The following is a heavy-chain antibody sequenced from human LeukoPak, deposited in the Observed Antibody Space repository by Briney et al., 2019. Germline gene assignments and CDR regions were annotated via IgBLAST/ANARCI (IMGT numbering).Heavy chain of an antibody. D-gene: IGHD3-22*01. CDR2: ISAYNGNT. J-gene: IGHJ3*02. Sequence: ASVKVSCKASGYTFTSYGISWVRQAPGQGLEWMGWISAYNGNTNYAQKLQGRVTMTTDTSTSTAYMELRSLRSDDTAVYYCARDQPFTMIVVNGAFDIWGQGTMVTVSS. V-gene: IGHV1-18*01. CDR3: ARDQPFTMIVVNGAFDI. CDR1: GYTFTSYG.